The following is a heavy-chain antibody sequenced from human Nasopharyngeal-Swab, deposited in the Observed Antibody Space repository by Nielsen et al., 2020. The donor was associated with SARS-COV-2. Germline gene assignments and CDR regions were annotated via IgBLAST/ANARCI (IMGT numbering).Heavy chain of an antibody. CDR3: ARGRGVAAQNWFDP. CDR1: GGSFSGYY. J-gene: IGHJ5*02. V-gene: IGHV4-34*01. Sequence: SETLPLTCAVYGGSFSGYYWSWIRQPPGKGLEWIGEINHSGSTNYNPSLKSRVTISVDTSKNQFSLKLSSVTAADTAVYYCARGRGVAAQNWFDPWGQGTLVTVSS. D-gene: IGHD6-6*01. CDR2: INHSGST.